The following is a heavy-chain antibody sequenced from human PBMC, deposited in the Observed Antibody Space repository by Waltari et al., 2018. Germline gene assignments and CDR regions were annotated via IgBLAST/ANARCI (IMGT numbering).Heavy chain of an antibody. Sequence: QVQLQQWGAGLLKPSETLYLTCAVYGGSFSGYYWSWIRQPPGKGLEWIREINHSGSTNYNPSLKSRVTISVDTSKNQFSLKLSSVTAADTAVYYCARRGSSAGYYYYYMDVWGKGTTVTVSS. V-gene: IGHV4-34*01. CDR3: ARRGSSAGYYYYYMDV. CDR2: INHSGST. CDR1: GGSFSGYY. J-gene: IGHJ6*03. D-gene: IGHD6-6*01.